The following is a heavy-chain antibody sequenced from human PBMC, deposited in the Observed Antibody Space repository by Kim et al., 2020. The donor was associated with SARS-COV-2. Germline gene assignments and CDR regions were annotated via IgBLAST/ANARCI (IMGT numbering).Heavy chain of an antibody. D-gene: IGHD3-16*01. CDR3: AREFGFSTL. CDR2: ITPDGGNT. CDR1: GYSLISDS. J-gene: IGHJ4*02. Sequence: ASVKVSCKASGYSLISDSISWVRQAPGQGLEWIGWITPDGGNTNYVQKFQGRVSMTADTYTNTAYMDLASLGFDDTAVYYCAREFGFSTLWGQGTLVTVS. V-gene: IGHV1-18*01.